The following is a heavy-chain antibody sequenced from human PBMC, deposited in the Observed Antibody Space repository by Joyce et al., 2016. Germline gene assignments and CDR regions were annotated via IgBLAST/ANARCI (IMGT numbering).Heavy chain of an antibody. V-gene: IGHV2-5*02. J-gene: IGHJ4*02. CDR3: AHRPNSGYDPSAFDF. Sequence: QITLKESGPTLVKPTQTLTLTCAFSGFSLSTRGGGVGWIRQPPGKALEWLALIYWDDDKRYSPSLKSRLTITKDTSRNQVVLTMTNMDPVDTATYYCAHRPNSGYDPSAFDFWGQGTLVTVSS. CDR1: GFSLSTRGGG. CDR2: IYWDDDK. D-gene: IGHD5-12*01.